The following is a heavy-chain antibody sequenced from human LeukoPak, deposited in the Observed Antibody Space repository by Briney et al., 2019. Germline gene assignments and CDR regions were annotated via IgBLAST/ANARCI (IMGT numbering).Heavy chain of an antibody. Sequence: GGSLRLSCAASGFTSSSDYMSWVRQAPGKGLEWVSVIYSGGSTYYADSVKGRFTISRDDSKNTLFLQMNSLRVEDTAVYYCARVPEDAFDIWGQGTMVTVSS. CDR1: GFTSSSDY. CDR3: ARVPEDAFDI. CDR2: IYSGGST. J-gene: IGHJ3*02. V-gene: IGHV3-66*01.